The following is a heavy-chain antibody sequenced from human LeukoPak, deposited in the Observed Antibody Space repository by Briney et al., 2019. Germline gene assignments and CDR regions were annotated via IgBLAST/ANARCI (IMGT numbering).Heavy chain of an antibody. CDR1: GGSISSGSYY. J-gene: IGHJ4*02. CDR2: IYTSGST. CDR3: ARGADDFWSGERYYFDY. V-gene: IGHV4-61*02. D-gene: IGHD3-3*01. Sequence: SETLSLTCTVSGGSISSGSYYWSWIRQPAGKGLEWIGRIYTSGSTNYNPSLKSRVTISVDTSKNQFSLKLSSVTAADTAVYYCARGADDFWSGERYYFDYWGQGTLVTDSS.